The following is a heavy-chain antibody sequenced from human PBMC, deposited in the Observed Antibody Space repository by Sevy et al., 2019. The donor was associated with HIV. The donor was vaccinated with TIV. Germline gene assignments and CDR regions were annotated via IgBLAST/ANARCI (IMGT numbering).Heavy chain of an antibody. CDR1: GITFTTSG. J-gene: IGHJ6*02. CDR3: AKDFTGYNGMDV. Sequence: GGSLRLSCAVSGITFTTSGMHWVRQAPGKGLEWVAVISYDGRNKFYGDSVKGRFTISRDNPKNMLYLQVNSLTTEDTAVYYCAKDFTGYNGMDVWGQGTMVTVSS. D-gene: IGHD3-9*01. V-gene: IGHV3-30*18. CDR2: ISYDGRNK.